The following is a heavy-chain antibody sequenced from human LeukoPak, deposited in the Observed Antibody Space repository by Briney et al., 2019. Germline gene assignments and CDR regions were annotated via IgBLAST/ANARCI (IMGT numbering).Heavy chain of an antibody. CDR3: ARGLVYGSGSTIFDY. V-gene: IGHV1-69*13. D-gene: IGHD3-10*01. Sequence: SVKVSCKASGGTFSSYAISWVRQAPGQGLEWVGGIIPIFGTANYAQKFQGRVTITADESTSTAYMELSSLRSEDTAAYYCARGLVYGSGSTIFDYWGQGTLVTVSS. J-gene: IGHJ4*02. CDR2: IIPIFGTA. CDR1: GGTFSSYA.